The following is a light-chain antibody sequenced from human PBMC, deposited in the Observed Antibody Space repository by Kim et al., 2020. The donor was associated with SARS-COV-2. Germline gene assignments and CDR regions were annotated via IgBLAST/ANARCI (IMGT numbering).Light chain of an antibody. CDR2: EVN. Sequence: QSALTQPPSASGSPGQSITISCTGTSSDIGGYNYVSWYQQHPGKAPKILIYEVNKRPSGVPDRFSGSKSGNTASLTVSGLQAEDEEDYHCSSFSSSHSLVFGGGTQLTVL. CDR3: SSFSSSHSLV. V-gene: IGLV2-8*01. J-gene: IGLJ2*01. CDR1: SSDIGGYNY.